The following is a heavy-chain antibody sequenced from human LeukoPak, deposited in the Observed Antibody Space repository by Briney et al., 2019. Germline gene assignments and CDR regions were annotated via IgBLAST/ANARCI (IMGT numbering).Heavy chain of an antibody. V-gene: IGHV3-73*01. D-gene: IGHD6-13*01. J-gene: IGHJ5*02. Sequence: GGSLRLSCAASGFTFSDSAMHWVRQASGKGLEWVGRVRTKANSYATAYAASVKGRFTISRDGSKNTAYLEMNSLKTEDTAVYYCTSSSSYNWFDPWGQGTLVTVSS. CDR3: TSSSSYNWFDP. CDR1: GFTFSDSA. CDR2: VRTKANSYAT.